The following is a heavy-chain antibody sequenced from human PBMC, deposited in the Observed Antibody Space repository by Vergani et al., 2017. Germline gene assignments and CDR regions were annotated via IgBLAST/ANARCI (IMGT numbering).Heavy chain of an antibody. J-gene: IGHJ3*02. CDR1: GYSISRGAY. CDR3: ARXFWVSQGVGAFET. Sequence: QVQLQESGPGLVKPSETLSLTCSVSGYSISRGAYWGWIRQPPGKGLEWIATVFHSGSAYYKPSLRRRVTISVETSKNQLPLSLTTLNAADTAVYYCARXFWVSQGVGAFETWGRGTEVSVS. D-gene: IGHD3-3*02. V-gene: IGHV4-38-2*02. CDR2: VFHSGSA.